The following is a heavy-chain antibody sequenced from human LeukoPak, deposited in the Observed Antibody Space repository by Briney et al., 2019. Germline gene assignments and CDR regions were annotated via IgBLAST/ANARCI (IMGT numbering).Heavy chain of an antibody. Sequence: GASVTVSCKSSVYSFTIYGISWVWQAPGQGMGWVGWRSAYNGKRNYAQKLQGRGNMITETSTRTDYMEKRSLRTDEAAGVYCWRVGVYLGXCSXGSCYFYYFVYWGQGTLVTVSS. J-gene: IGHJ4*02. CDR1: VYSFTIYG. CDR3: WRVGVYLGXCSXGSCYFYYFVY. CDR2: RSAYNGKR. D-gene: IGHD2-15*01. V-gene: IGHV1-18*01.